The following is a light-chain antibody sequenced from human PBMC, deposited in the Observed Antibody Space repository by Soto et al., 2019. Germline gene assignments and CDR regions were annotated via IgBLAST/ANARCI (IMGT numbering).Light chain of an antibody. CDR1: QSVSSSY. CDR2: GAS. V-gene: IGKV3-20*01. Sequence: EIVLTQSPGTLSLSPGERATLSCRASQSVSSSYLAWYQQKPGQAPRLLIYGASSRATGIQDRFSGSGSGTDFTLTIRRLEPEGFAVYYCKQYGSSSWTVGQGTKVDIK. J-gene: IGKJ1*01. CDR3: KQYGSSSWT.